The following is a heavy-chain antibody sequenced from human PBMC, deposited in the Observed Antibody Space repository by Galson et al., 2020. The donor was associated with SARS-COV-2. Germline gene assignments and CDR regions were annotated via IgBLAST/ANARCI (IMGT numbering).Heavy chain of an antibody. D-gene: IGHD6-19*01. CDR3: ASPDRVLWGSLGFARTYSSGWQDAFDI. V-gene: IGHV4-39*07. J-gene: IGHJ3*02. CDR2: IYYSGST. Sequence: SETLSLTCTVSGGSISSSSYYWGWIRQPPGKGLEWIGSIYYSGSTYYNPSLKSRVTISVDTSKNQFSLKLSSVTAADTAVYYCASPDRVLWGSLGFARTYSSGWQDAFDIWGQGTMVTVSS. CDR1: GGSISSSSYY.